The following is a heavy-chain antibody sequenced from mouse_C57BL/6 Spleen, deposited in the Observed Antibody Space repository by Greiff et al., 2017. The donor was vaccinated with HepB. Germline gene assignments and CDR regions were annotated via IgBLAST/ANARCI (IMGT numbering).Heavy chain of an antibody. J-gene: IGHJ4*01. CDR3: ANAVATNYYAMDY. Sequence: QVQLQQPGAELVKPGASVKMSCKASGYTFTSYWITWVKQRPGQGLEWIGDIYPGSGSTNYNEKFKSKATLTVDTSSSTAYMQLSSLTSEDSAVYYCANAVATNYYAMDYWGQGTSVTVSS. CDR1: GYTFTSYW. V-gene: IGHV1-55*01. D-gene: IGHD1-1*02. CDR2: IYPGSGST.